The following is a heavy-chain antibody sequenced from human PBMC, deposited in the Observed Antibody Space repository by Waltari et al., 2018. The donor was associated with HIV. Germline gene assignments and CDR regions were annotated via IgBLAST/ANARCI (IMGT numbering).Heavy chain of an antibody. V-gene: IGHV4-61*02. CDR3: ARYRPYYYGSGSLRYFDY. Sequence: QVQLQESGPGLVKPSQTLSLTCTVSGGSISSGSYYWSWIRQPAGKGLEWIGRIYTSGSTNHNPALKGRVTISVDTAKNQFSLTLSAVTAADTAVYYCARYRPYYYGSGSLRYFDYWGQGTLVTVSS. CDR1: GGSISSGSYY. CDR2: IYTSGST. J-gene: IGHJ4*02. D-gene: IGHD3-10*01.